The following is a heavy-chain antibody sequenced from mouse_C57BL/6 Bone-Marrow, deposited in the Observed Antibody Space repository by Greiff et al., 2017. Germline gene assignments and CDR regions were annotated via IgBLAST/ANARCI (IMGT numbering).Heavy chain of an antibody. CDR3: ALYSNYGAY. Sequence: QVQLKQPVAELVMPGASVKLSCKASGYTFTSSWMHWVKQRPGQGLEWIGEIDPSDSYTKYNPKFKGKSTLTVDTSSSTAYMQLSSLTSEDSAVYYGALYSNYGAYWGQGTLVTVSA. V-gene: IGHV1-69*01. J-gene: IGHJ3*01. CDR2: IDPSDSYT. CDR1: GYTFTSSW. D-gene: IGHD2-5*01.